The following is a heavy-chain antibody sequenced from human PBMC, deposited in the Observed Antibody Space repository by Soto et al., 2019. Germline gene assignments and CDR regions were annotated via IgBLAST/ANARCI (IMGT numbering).Heavy chain of an antibody. D-gene: IGHD2-21*01. CDR3: ASGTFNDISFDS. Sequence: QVHLQESGPGLVKPSQTLTLTCSVSGGSIDTGGFYWSWARQLPGKGLQWIGYIYYTGAAYYNPALKSRVVITLDTSANQFSLSLTSLTAADTAVYYCASGTFNDISFDSWGQGRLVTVSS. V-gene: IGHV4-31*03. J-gene: IGHJ4*02. CDR1: GGSIDTGGFY. CDR2: IYYTGAA.